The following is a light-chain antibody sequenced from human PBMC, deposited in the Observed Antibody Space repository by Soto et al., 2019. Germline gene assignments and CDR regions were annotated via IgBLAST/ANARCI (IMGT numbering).Light chain of an antibody. CDR2: GAS. J-gene: IGKJ1*01. CDR1: QSVSSN. V-gene: IGKV3-15*01. Sequence: EIVVTQSPAPPSVSPGERGTLSCRARQSVSSNLAWYQQNPGQAPRLLIYGASTRATGIPARFSGSGSGTEFTLTISSLQSEDFAVYYCQQYNNWPRTFGQGTKVDIK. CDR3: QQYNNWPRT.